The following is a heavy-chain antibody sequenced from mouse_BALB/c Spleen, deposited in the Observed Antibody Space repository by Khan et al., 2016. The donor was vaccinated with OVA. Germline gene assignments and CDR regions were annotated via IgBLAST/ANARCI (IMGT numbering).Heavy chain of an antibody. CDR3: ARSSYDSSSRCAMDY. J-gene: IGHJ4*01. V-gene: IGHV1S41*01. D-gene: IGHD1-1*01. Sequence: DLVKPGASVKLSCKASGYTFTSYWINWIKQRPGQGLEWVGLISTGSGSTFYNEILKGMATLTVDTYSSTAFSQLSSLSSEDSAVYFCARSSYDSSSRCAMDYWGQGTSVTVSS. CDR2: ISTGSGST. CDR1: GYTFTSYW.